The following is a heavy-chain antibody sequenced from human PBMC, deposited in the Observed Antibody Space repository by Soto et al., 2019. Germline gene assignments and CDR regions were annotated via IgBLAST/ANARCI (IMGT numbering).Heavy chain of an antibody. CDR3: ARDGYCVSTTCYFLPDV. Sequence: GGSLRLSCAASGFTFSDYYMNWVRQAPGKGLEWVAYISSSSSTIYYADSVKGRFTISRDNAKNSLYLQMNSLRDEDTAVYYCARDGYCVSTTCYFLPDVWGPGTTVTVSS. CDR2: ISSSSSTI. V-gene: IGHV3-48*02. D-gene: IGHD2-2*03. CDR1: GFTFSDYY. J-gene: IGHJ6*02.